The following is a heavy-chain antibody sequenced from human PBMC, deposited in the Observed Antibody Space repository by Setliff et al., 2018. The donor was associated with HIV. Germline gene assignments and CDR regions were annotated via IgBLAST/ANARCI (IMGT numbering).Heavy chain of an antibody. CDR3: ARDLNDRWLQQYWFFDL. CDR1: GYTLTELS. CDR2: FDPEDGET. D-gene: IGHD5-12*01. V-gene: IGHV1-24*01. Sequence: ASVKVSCKVSGYTLTELSRHWVRQAPGKGLEWMGGFDPEDGETIYAQKFQDRVTITTDESTTTFYMELSSLRSEDTALYFCARDLNDRWLQQYWFFDLWGRGTQVTVSS. J-gene: IGHJ2*01.